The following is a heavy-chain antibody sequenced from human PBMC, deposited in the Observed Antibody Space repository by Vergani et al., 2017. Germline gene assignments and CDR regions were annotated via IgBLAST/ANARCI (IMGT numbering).Heavy chain of an antibody. CDR3: ARDPYGSGSPYY. CDR2: VIPIFGTA. D-gene: IGHD3-10*01. J-gene: IGHJ4*02. V-gene: IGHV1-69*01. CDR1: GGPFSSYA. Sequence: QVQLVQSGAEVKKPGSSVKVSCKASGGPFSSYAISWVRQAPGQGLEWMGGVIPIFGTANYAQKFQGRVTITADESTSTAYMELSSLSSEDTAVYYCARDPYGSGSPYYWGQGTLVTVSS.